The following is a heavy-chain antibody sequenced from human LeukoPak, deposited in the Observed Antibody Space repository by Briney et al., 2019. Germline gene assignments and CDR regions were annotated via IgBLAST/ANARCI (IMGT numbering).Heavy chain of an antibody. Sequence: GGSLRLSCAASGFTFSSYAMTWVRQAPGKVLQWVSAVSGSGGSTYYADSVKGRFTISRDNSKNTLYLQMNTLRAEDTAVYYCAREYGSGSYYYDYWGQGTLVTVSS. CDR2: VSGSGGST. CDR3: AREYGSGSYYYDY. CDR1: GFTFSSYA. V-gene: IGHV3-23*01. J-gene: IGHJ4*02. D-gene: IGHD3-10*01.